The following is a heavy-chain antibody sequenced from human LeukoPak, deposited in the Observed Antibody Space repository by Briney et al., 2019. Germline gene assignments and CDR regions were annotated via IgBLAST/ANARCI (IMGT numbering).Heavy chain of an antibody. CDR2: ISSSSSYI. CDR3: ASENGYYMDV. D-gene: IGHD1-1*01. CDR1: GFTFSSYS. J-gene: IGHJ6*03. Sequence: GGSLRLSCAASGFTFSSYSMNWVRQAPGKGLEWVSSISSSSSYIYYADSVKGRFTISRDNAKNSLFLQMNSLRAEDTAVYFCASENGYYMDVWGKGTTVTVS. V-gene: IGHV3-21*01.